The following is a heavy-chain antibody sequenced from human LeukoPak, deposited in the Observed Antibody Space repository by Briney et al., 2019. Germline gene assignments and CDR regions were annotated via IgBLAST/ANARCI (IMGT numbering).Heavy chain of an antibody. D-gene: IGHD2-15*01. V-gene: IGHV4-61*01. CDR3: ARDYLRRNCNGGNCMPLAV. CDR1: GGSVSSSGSYF. Sequence: SETPSLTCTVSGGSVSSSGSYFWSWIRQPPGKGLEWIGYISYCGSTTYNLSLKNRITLSVDTSKHQISLKLSYMTAADTAVYYCARDYLRRNCNGGNCMPLAVWGKGTTVTVSS. CDR2: ISYCGST. J-gene: IGHJ6*04.